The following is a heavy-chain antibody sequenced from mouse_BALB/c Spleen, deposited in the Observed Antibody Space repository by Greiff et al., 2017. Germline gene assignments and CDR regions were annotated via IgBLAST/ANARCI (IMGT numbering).Heavy chain of an antibody. CDR3: ARHEGYDPYYFDY. J-gene: IGHJ2*01. Sequence: EVHLVESGGDLVKPGGSLKLSCAASGFTFSSYGMSWVRQTPDKRLEWVATISSGGSYTYYPDSVKGRFTISRDNAKNTLYLQMSSLKSEDTAMYYCARHEGYDPYYFDYWGQGTTLTVSS. D-gene: IGHD2-14*01. CDR1: GFTFSSYG. V-gene: IGHV5-6*01. CDR2: ISSGGSYT.